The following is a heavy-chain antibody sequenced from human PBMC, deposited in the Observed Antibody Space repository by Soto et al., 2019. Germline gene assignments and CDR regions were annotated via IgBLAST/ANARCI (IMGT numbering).Heavy chain of an antibody. J-gene: IGHJ4*02. V-gene: IGHV3-30*18. D-gene: IGHD1-26*01. Sequence: QVQLVESGGGVGQPGRSLRLSCAASGFTFSDYAMHWVRQAPGKGLEWVALMSYDGSNEYYADSVKGRFTISRDNSKNTLYLQMNSLRAEDTAVYYCAKDGSHNFDYWGQGTLVTVSS. CDR3: AKDGSHNFDY. CDR1: GFTFSDYA. CDR2: MSYDGSNE.